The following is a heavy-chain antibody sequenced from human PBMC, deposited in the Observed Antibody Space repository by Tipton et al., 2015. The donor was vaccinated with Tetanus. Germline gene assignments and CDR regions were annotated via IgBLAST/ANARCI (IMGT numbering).Heavy chain of an antibody. D-gene: IGHD5-18*01. CDR2: INPNSGGT. J-gene: IGHJ4*02. V-gene: IGHV1-2*02. Sequence: QLVQSGAEVKKPGASVKASCKASGYTFTGYYMHWVRQAPGQGLEWMGWINPNSGGTNYAQKFQGRVTMTRDTSISTAYMELSRLRSDDTAVYYCARRPDTAMEPLDYWGQGTLVTVSS. CDR1: GYTFTGYY. CDR3: ARRPDTAMEPLDY.